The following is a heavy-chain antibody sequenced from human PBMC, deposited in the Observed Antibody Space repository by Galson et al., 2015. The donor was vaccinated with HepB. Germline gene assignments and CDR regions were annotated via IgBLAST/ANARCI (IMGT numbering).Heavy chain of an antibody. CDR3: AKEPYDSSGYFDY. CDR2: ISYDGSNK. J-gene: IGHJ4*02. CDR1: GFTFSSYG. D-gene: IGHD3-22*01. Sequence: SLRLSCAASGFTFSSYGMHWVRQAPGKGLEWVAVISYDGSNKYYADSVKGRFTISRDNSKNTLYLQMNSLRAEDTAVYYCAKEPYDSSGYFDYWGQGTLVTVSS. V-gene: IGHV3-30*18.